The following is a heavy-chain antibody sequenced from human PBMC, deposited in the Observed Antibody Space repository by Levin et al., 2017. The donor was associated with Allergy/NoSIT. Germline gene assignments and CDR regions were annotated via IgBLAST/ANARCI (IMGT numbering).Heavy chain of an antibody. CDR2: IYYSGST. CDR3: ARDRAVRAGDTFYDYGMDG. CDR1: GGSISNYH. V-gene: IGHV4-59*01. J-gene: IGHJ6*02. Sequence: ASETLSLTCTVSGGSISNYHWSWIRQPPGKGLEWIGYIYYSGSTNYNPSLKSRVTISVDTSKNQFSLKLTSVTAADTAVYYCARDRAVRAGDTFYDYGMDGWGQGTTVTVSS. D-gene: IGHD2-21*02.